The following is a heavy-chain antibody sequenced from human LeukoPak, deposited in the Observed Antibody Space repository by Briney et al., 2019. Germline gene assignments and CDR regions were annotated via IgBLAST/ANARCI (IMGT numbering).Heavy chain of an antibody. V-gene: IGHV3-23*01. CDR2: ISANAVST. J-gene: IGHJ6*03. CDR3: ASMPSTEIYYFYYMDV. Sequence: ETLSLTCAVSGHSITSGYYWDWIRQSPGKGLEWVSGISANAVSTYYADSVEGRFTISRDNSKNTLYLHMDRLGTEDTAVYYCASMPSTEIYYFYYMDVWGKGTTVTVSS. D-gene: IGHD2-2*01. CDR1: GHSITSGYY.